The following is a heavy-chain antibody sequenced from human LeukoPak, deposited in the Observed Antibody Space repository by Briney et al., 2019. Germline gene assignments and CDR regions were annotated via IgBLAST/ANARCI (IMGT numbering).Heavy chain of an antibody. CDR2: IIPIFGTA. V-gene: IGHV1-69*05. CDR3: ARVSCSGGSCYSGYDAFDN. J-gene: IGHJ3*02. CDR1: GGTFSSYA. D-gene: IGHD2-15*01. Sequence: PEASVKVSCKASGGTFSSYAISWVRQAPGQGLEWMGGIIPIFGTANYAQKFQGRVTITTDESTSTAYMELSSLRSEDTAVYYCARVSCSGGSCYSGYDAFDNWGQGTMVTVSS.